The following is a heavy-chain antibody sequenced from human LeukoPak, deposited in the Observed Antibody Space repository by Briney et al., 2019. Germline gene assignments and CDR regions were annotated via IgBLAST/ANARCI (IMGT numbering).Heavy chain of an antibody. D-gene: IGHD6-19*01. CDR2: IYTSGST. Sequence: SQTLSLTCTVSGGSIGSGSYYWSWIRQPAGKGLEWIGRIYTSGSTNYNPSLKSRVTISVDTSKNQFSLKLSSVTAADTAVYYCARDPGYSSGWLDYWGQGTLVTVSS. CDR3: ARDPGYSSGWLDY. J-gene: IGHJ4*02. CDR1: GGSIGSGSYY. V-gene: IGHV4-61*02.